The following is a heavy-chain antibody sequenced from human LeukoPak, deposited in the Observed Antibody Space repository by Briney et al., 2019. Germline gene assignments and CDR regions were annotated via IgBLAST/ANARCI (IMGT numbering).Heavy chain of an antibody. J-gene: IGHJ4*02. CDR3: AKDKGPVVRGGVFDY. CDR1: GFTFDDYA. Sequence: GRSLRLSCAASGFTFDDYAMHWVRQAPGKGLEWVSGISWNSGSIGYADSVKGRFTISRDNAKNSLYLQMNSLRAEDTALYYCAKDKGPVVRGGVFDYWGQGTLVTVSS. V-gene: IGHV3-9*01. D-gene: IGHD3-10*01. CDR2: ISWNSGSI.